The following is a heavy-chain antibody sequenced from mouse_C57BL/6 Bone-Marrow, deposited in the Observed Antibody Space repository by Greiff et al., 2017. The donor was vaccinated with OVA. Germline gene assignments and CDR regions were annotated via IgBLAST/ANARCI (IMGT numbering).Heavy chain of an antibody. CDR2: IDPETGGT. J-gene: IGHJ4*01. CDR3: TRRDYYGNPGDY. V-gene: IGHV1-15*01. D-gene: IGHD2-1*01. CDR1: GYTFTDYE. Sequence: QVQLQQSGAELVRPGASVTLSCKASGYTFTDYEMLWVKQTPVHGLEWIGAIDPETGGTAYNQKFKGKAILTADKSSSIAYMELRSLTSEDSAVYYCTRRDYYGNPGDYWGQGTSVTVSS.